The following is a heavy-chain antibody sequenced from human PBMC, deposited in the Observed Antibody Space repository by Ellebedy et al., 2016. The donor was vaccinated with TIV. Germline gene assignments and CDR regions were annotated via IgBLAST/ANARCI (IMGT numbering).Heavy chain of an antibody. V-gene: IGHV1-18*04. CDR1: GYTFTSYG. CDR2: ISGLNGKT. CDR3: ARDNTVGGTNWFDP. Sequence: AASVKVSCKASGYTFTSYGFNWVRQAPGQGLEWMGWISGLNGKTKYARTVQGRVTLTTDTAARTVYMELTSLRSDDTAVYYCARDNTVGGTNWFDPWGQGTLVIVSS. D-gene: IGHD6-19*01. J-gene: IGHJ5*02.